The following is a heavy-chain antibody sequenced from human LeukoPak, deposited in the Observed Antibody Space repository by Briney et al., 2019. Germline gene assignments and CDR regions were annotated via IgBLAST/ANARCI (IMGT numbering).Heavy chain of an antibody. V-gene: IGHV1-2*02. D-gene: IGHD3-10*01. CDR2: INPNSGGT. J-gene: IGHJ4*02. CDR3: ARDLGIWYYYGSGTELRDY. CDR1: GYTFTGYY. Sequence: ASVKVSCKASGYTFTGYYMHWVRQAPGQGLEWMGWINPNSGGTNYAQKFQGRVTMTRDTSISTAYMELSRLRSDDTAVYYCARDLGIWYYYGSGTELRDYWGQGTLVTVSS.